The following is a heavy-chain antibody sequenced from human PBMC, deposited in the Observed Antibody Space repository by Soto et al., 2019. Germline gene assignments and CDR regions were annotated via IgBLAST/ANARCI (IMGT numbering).Heavy chain of an antibody. D-gene: IGHD3-16*01. Sequence: QLQLQESGSGLVKPSQTLSLTCAVSGGSISSGGYSWSWIRQPPGKGLEWIGYIYHSGSTYYNPSLKSRVTRSVDRSKAQFSRKLRSVTAADTAAYYCARGRGNPTPWFDPWGQGTLVTVSS. CDR1: GGSISSGGYS. J-gene: IGHJ5*02. CDR3: ARGRGNPTPWFDP. V-gene: IGHV4-30-2*01. CDR2: IYHSGST.